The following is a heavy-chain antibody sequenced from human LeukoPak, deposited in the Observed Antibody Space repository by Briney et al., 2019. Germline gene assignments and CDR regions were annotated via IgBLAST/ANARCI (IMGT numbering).Heavy chain of an antibody. Sequence: WASVKVSCKASGYTFTSYYMHWVRQAPGQGLEWMGSINPSGGSTSYAQKFQGRVTMTRDMSTSTVYMELRSLRSDDTAVYYCARGLQENLAWLKAFSAFDFWGQGTMVTVSS. CDR1: GYTFTSYY. CDR3: ARGLQENLAWLKAFSAFDF. J-gene: IGHJ3*01. D-gene: IGHD5-24*01. V-gene: IGHV1-46*01. CDR2: INPSGGST.